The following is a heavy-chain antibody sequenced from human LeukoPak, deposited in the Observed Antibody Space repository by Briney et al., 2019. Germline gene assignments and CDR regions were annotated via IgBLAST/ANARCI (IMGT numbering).Heavy chain of an antibody. CDR2: IYPGDSDT. CDR3: ARRWYNSGWYYFDY. J-gene: IGHJ4*02. Sequence: GESLKISCKGSGYSFTSYWIAWVRQMPGKGLNWMGLIYPGDSDTKYSPSFRGQVTISADKSISTAYLQWSSLKASDTAIYYCARRWYNSGWYYFDYWGQGTLVTVSS. CDR1: GYSFTSYW. V-gene: IGHV5-51*01. D-gene: IGHD6-19*01.